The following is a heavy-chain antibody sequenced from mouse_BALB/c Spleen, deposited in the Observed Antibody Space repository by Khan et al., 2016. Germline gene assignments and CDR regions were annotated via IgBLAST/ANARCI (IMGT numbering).Heavy chain of an antibody. Sequence: VQLKQSGPELEKPGASVKISCKASGYSFTGYNMNWVKQSNGKSLEWIGNIDPNYGGTTYNPKFKGKATLTVDKSSSTAYMQLKSLTADDAAVYYCARGYGKPYYYAMDYWGQGTSVTVSS. CDR2: IDPNYGGT. CDR3: ARGYGKPYYYAMDY. J-gene: IGHJ4*01. D-gene: IGHD1-1*02. CDR1: GYSFTGYN. V-gene: IGHV1-39*01.